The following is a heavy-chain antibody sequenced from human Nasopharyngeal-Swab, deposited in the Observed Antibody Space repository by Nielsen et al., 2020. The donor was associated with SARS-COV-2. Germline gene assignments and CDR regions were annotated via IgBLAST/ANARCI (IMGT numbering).Heavy chain of an antibody. J-gene: IGHJ4*02. D-gene: IGHD6-19*01. V-gene: IGHV4-38-2*02. Sequence: WIRQPPGKGLEWIGSIYHSGGTYYNPSLKSRVTISVDTSKNQFSLKLSSVTAADTAVYYCARDSYSSGWGPEYYFDYWGQGTLVTVSS. CDR2: IYHSGGT. CDR3: ARDSYSSGWGPEYYFDY.